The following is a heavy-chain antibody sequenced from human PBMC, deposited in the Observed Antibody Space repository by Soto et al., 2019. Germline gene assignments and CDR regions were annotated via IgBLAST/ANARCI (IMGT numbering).Heavy chain of an antibody. Sequence: PGGSLRLSCAASGFTFSNAWMNWVRQAPGKGLEWVGRIKSKTDGGTTDYAAPVKGRFTISRDDSKNTLYLQMNSLKTEDTAVYYCTMAFGGGRLHEYSRGYFDYWGQGTLVTVSS. J-gene: IGHJ4*02. CDR1: GFTFSNAW. CDR2: IKSKTDGGTT. CDR3: TMAFGGGRLHEYSRGYFDY. D-gene: IGHD5-18*01. V-gene: IGHV3-15*07.